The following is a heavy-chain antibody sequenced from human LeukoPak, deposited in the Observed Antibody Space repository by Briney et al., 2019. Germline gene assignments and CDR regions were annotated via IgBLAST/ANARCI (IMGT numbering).Heavy chain of an antibody. CDR2: INWNGGST. V-gene: IGHV3-20*04. CDR1: GFTFDDYG. Sequence: PGGSLRLSCAASGFTFDDYGMSWVRQAPGKGLEWVSCINWNGGSTDYADSVKGRFTISRDNAKNTLYLQMNSLRAEDTALYYCASGGRGGRVMYYYVWSGYSTGDYFDYWGQGTLVTVSS. J-gene: IGHJ4*02. D-gene: IGHD3-3*01. CDR3: ASGGRGGRVMYYYVWSGYSTGDYFDY.